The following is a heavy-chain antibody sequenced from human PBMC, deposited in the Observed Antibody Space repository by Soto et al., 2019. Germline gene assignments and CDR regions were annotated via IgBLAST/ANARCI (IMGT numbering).Heavy chain of an antibody. D-gene: IGHD3-9*01. V-gene: IGHV4-34*01. CDR2: INHSGST. CDR3: ASRYYDILTGYGMDV. J-gene: IGHJ6*02. Sequence: SETLSLTCAVYGGSFSGYYWSWIRQPPGKGLEWIGEINHSGSTNYNPSLKSRVTISVDTSKNQFSLKLSSVTAADTAVYYCASRYYDILTGYGMDVWGQGTTVTVSS. CDR1: GGSFSGYY.